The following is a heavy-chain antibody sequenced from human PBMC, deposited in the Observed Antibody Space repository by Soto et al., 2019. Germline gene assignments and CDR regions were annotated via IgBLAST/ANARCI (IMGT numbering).Heavy chain of an antibody. V-gene: IGHV3-21*06. CDR3: ARESEDLTSNFDY. CDR2: ISSTTNYI. CDR1: GFTCTRYS. Sequence: EVQLVESGGGLVKPGGSLRLSWAASGFTCTRYSMNWVRQSPGKGLEWVSSISSTTNYIYYEDSMKGRFTISRDNAKNSLYLEMNSLRAEDTAVYYCARESEDLTSNFDYWGQGPLVTVSS. J-gene: IGHJ4*02.